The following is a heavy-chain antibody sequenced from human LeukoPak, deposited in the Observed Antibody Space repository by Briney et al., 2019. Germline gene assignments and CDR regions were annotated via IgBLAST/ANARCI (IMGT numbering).Heavy chain of an antibody. D-gene: IGHD3-10*01. CDR1: GFTFSSYA. CDR3: ARGDLWFGELLYPPNFDY. CDR2: ISGSGGST. V-gene: IGHV3-23*01. Sequence: PGGSLRLSCAASGFTFSSYAMSWVRQAPGKGLEWVSAISGSGGSTYYADSVKGRFTISRDNSKNTLYLQMNSLRAEDTAVYYCARGDLWFGELLYPPNFDYWGQGTLVTVSS. J-gene: IGHJ4*02.